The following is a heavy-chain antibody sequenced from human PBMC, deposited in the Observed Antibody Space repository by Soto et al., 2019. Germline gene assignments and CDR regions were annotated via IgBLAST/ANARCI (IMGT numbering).Heavy chain of an antibody. Sequence: PGGSLRLSCAASGFTFSSYSMDWVRQAPGKGLEWVSYISSSSSTTYYADSVKGRFTISRDNSKSTLYLQMNSLRAEDTALYYCAKGRSYYYYYGVDVWGQGTTVTV. J-gene: IGHJ6*02. CDR1: GFTFSSYS. CDR2: ISSSSSTT. V-gene: IGHV3-48*01. CDR3: AKGRSYYYYYGVDV.